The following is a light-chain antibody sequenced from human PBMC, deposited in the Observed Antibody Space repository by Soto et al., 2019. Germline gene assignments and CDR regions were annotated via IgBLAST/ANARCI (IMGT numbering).Light chain of an antibody. CDR2: AAS. CDR3: QHYNSYSWT. J-gene: IGKJ1*01. Sequence: DIQMSQSPYSLSASVGDRVTITCRASQSISSYLNWYQQKPGKAPKVLIYAASSLQSGVPSRFSGSGSGTDFTLTISILQPDDLATYYSQHYNSYSWTFGQGTKVDIK. V-gene: IGKV1-39*01. CDR1: QSISSY.